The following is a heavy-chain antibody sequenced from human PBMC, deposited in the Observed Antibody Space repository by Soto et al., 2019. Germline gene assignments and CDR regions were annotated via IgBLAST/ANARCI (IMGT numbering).Heavy chain of an antibody. D-gene: IGHD2-15*01. Sequence: PGGSLRLSCVGSGFTLNNYGVHWVRQAPGKGLEWVALMWYDGLRQTYLDSVRGRFTVSRDSSTNTIYLQMNSLRVEDTGNYFCVKESTPPFFDSWGQVTPVTVSS. J-gene: IGHJ4*02. CDR1: GFTLNNYG. V-gene: IGHV3-33*03. CDR3: VKESTPPFFDS. CDR2: MWYDGLRQ.